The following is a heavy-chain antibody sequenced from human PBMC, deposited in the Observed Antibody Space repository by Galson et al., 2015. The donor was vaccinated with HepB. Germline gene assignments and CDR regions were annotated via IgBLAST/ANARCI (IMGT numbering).Heavy chain of an antibody. CDR2: IVVGSGNT. V-gene: IGHV1-58*02. CDR3: AAVDSSSWYAKMED. D-gene: IGHD6-13*01. CDR1: GFTFTSSA. Sequence: SVKVSCKASGFTFTSSAMQWVRQARGQRLEWIGWIVVGSGNTNYAQKFQERVTITRDMSTSTAYMELSSLRSEDTAVYYCAAVDSSSWYAKMEDWGQGTLVTVSS. J-gene: IGHJ4*02.